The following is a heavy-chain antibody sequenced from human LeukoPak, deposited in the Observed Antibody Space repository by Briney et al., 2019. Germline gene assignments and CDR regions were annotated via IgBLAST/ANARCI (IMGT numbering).Heavy chain of an antibody. J-gene: IGHJ4*02. D-gene: IGHD6-13*01. CDR3: ARDWGSSSWYYFDY. CDR2: FQSGGST. CDR1: GFTVSNNY. V-gene: IGHV3-66*01. Sequence: GGSLRLSCAASGFTVSNNYMSWVRQAPGKGLEWVSVFQSGGSTYYADSVKGRFTISRDNAKNSLYLQMNSLRAEDTAVYYCARDWGSSSWYYFDYWGQGTLVTVSS.